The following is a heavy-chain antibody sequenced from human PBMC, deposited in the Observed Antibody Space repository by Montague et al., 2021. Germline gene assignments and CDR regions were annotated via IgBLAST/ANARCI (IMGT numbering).Heavy chain of an antibody. CDR3: ARAFGEPPPPFYFYMDV. CDR1: GGSISSGGYY. V-gene: IGHV4-31*03. CDR2: IYYSGST. Sequence: TLSLTCTVSGGSISSGGYYWSWIRLHPGKGLEWIGYIYYSGSTYYNPSLKSRVTMSIDTSENHFSLKLNSVTAADTAVYYCARAFGEPPPPFYFYMDVWGKGTTVSVSS. D-gene: IGHD3-10*01. J-gene: IGHJ6*03.